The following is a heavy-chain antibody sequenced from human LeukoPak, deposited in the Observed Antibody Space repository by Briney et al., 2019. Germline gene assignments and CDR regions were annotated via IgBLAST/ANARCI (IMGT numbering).Heavy chain of an antibody. CDR2: IGTAGDT. Sequence: PGGSLRLSCAASGFTFSSYDMHWVRQATGKGLEWVSAIGTAGDTYYPGSVKGRFTISRDNAKNTLYLQMNSLRAEDTAVYYCARAPGSFYYYYYGMDVWGQGTTVTVSS. J-gene: IGHJ6*02. CDR1: GFTFSSYD. CDR3: ARAPGSFYYYYYGMDV. D-gene: IGHD3-10*01. V-gene: IGHV3-13*01.